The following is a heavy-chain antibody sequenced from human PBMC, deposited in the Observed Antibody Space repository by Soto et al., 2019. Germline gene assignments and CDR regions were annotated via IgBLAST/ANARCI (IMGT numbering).Heavy chain of an antibody. CDR1: GFSFDSYW. CDR2: IDYDGTTT. J-gene: IGHJ1*01. CDR3: TRGPRASSGGTGAY. Sequence: EVQLVESGGGLVQPGGSMRLSCAASGFSFDSYWMHWVRQAPGPGPMWVSRIDYDGTTTNYVASVKGRFTISRDNAKSTLYLQMNSLRPEDTAVYYCTRGPRASSGGTGAYWGKGTLVTVSS. D-gene: IGHD2-2*01. V-gene: IGHV3-74*01.